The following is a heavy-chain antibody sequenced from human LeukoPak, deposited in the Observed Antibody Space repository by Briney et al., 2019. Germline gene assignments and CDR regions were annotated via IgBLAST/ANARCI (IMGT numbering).Heavy chain of an antibody. CDR3: AKVNDGAYTYFDY. V-gene: IGHV3-23*01. Sequence: GGSLKLSCAASGFTLAGYAMNWVRQAPGKGLDWVSAVSRSGGSTYYADSVKGRFTISRDNSKNTLYLQMNSLRAEDTALYYCAKVNDGAYTYFDYWGQGTLVTVSS. CDR2: VSRSGGST. J-gene: IGHJ4*02. D-gene: IGHD3-16*01. CDR1: GFTLAGYA.